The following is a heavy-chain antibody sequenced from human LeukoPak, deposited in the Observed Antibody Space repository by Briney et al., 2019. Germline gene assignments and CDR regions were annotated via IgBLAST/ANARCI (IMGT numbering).Heavy chain of an antibody. CDR2: IGSDGDST. V-gene: IGHV3-64*01. CDR3: ARGIVVGATRPFDY. J-gene: IGHJ4*02. CDR1: GFTFTNYA. D-gene: IGHD1-26*01. Sequence: GGSLRLSRAGSGFTFTNYAMYCVRHAPGKGLENVAGIGSDGDSTYYANSVKGRFTISRNNSKNTLFLQMGSLRAEDMAVYYCARGIVVGATRPFDYWGQGTLVTVSS.